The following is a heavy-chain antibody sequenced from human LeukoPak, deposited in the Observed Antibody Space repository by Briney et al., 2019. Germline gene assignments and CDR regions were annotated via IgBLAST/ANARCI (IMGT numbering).Heavy chain of an antibody. J-gene: IGHJ3*02. CDR2: IYYSGST. CDR1: GGSISSYY. CDR3: ASSGYYDRFSRKRDAFDI. V-gene: IGHV4-59*01. Sequence: SETLSLTCTVSGGSISSYYWSWIRQPPGKGLEWIGYIYYSGSTNYNPSLKSRVTISVDTSKNQFSLKLSSVTAADTAVYYCASSGYYDRFSRKRDAFDIWGQGTMVTVSP. D-gene: IGHD3-22*01.